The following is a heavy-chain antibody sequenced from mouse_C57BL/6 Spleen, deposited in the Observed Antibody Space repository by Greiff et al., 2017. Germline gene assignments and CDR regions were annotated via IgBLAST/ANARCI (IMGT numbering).Heavy chain of an antibody. D-gene: IGHD2-10*01. CDR3: AREGAYYCNYDFDY. V-gene: IGHV5-4*01. CDR1: GFTFSSYA. CDR2: ISDGGSYT. J-gene: IGHJ2*01. Sequence: DVKLVESGGGLVKPGGSLKLSCAASGFTFSSYAMSWVRQTPEKRLEWVATISDGGSYTYYPDNVKGRFTISRDNAKNNLYLQMSHLKSEDTAMYYCAREGAYYCNYDFDYWGQGTTLTVSS.